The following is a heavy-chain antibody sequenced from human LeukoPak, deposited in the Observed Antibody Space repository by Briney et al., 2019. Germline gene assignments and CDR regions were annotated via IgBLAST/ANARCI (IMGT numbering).Heavy chain of an antibody. CDR3: ARARITGTLPRYYFDY. V-gene: IGHV1-18*01. CDR2: ISAYNGNT. CDR1: GYTFTSYG. Sequence: ASVKVSCKASGYTFTSYGISWVRQAPGQGLEWMGWISAYNGNTNYAQKLQGRVTMTTDTSTSTPYMELRSLRSDDTAVYYCARARITGTLPRYYFDYWGQGTLVTVSS. J-gene: IGHJ4*02. D-gene: IGHD1-7*01.